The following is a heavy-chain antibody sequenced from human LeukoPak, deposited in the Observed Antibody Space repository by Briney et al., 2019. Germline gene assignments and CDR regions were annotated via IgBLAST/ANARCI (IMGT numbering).Heavy chain of an antibody. V-gene: IGHV3-30*02. D-gene: IGHD3-10*01. CDR1: GLIFKTYG. CDR2: IENDGIKK. Sequence: GGSLRLSCAASGLIFKTYGMHWVRQAPGKGLEWVAFIENDGIKKYYADSVKGRFTISRDNSKTTLFLQMNSLRPEDTAVFYGVGDGSANSYNDAFDVWGQGTMLTVSA. CDR3: VGDGSANSYNDAFDV. J-gene: IGHJ3*01.